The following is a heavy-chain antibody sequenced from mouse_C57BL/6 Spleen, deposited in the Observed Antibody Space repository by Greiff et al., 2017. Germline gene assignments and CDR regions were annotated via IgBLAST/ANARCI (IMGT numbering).Heavy chain of an antibody. J-gene: IGHJ2*01. D-gene: IGHD1-1*01. CDR3: ARSDTTVGDY. Sequence: QVQLKQSGPELVKPGASVKISCKASGYAFSSSWMNWVKQRPGKGLEWIGRIYPGDGDTNYNGKFKGKATLTADKSSSTAYMQLSSLTSEDSAVYFCARSDTTVGDYWGQGTTLTVSS. V-gene: IGHV1-82*01. CDR1: GYAFSSSW. CDR2: IYPGDGDT.